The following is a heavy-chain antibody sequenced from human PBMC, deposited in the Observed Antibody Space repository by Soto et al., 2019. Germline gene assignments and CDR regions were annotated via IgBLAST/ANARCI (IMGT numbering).Heavy chain of an antibody. CDR1: GYTFTSYY. CDR3: ARGGSLNWFDP. CDR2: INPSGGST. Sequence: ASVKVSCKASGYTFTSYYMHWVRQAPEQGLEWMGIINPSGGSTSYAQKFQGRVTMTRDTSTSTVYMELSSLRAEDTAVYYCARGGSLNWFDPWGQGTLVTVSS. J-gene: IGHJ5*02. D-gene: IGHD3-10*01. V-gene: IGHV1-46*01.